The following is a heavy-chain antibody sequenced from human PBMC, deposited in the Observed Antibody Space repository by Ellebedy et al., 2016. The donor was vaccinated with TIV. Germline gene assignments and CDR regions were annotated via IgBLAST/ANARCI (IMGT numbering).Heavy chain of an antibody. CDR2: IRNSGSS. CDR3: ARDLDD. V-gene: IGHV4-31*03. D-gene: IGHD3-10*01. Sequence: MPSETLSLTCTVSGGSISSGGYYWSWIRQVPGKGLVWIGYIRNSGSSYYNPSLKSRVTISVDTSKNQFSLNLSSVTAADTAVYYCARDLDDWGQGTLVTVSS. J-gene: IGHJ4*02. CDR1: GGSISSGGYY.